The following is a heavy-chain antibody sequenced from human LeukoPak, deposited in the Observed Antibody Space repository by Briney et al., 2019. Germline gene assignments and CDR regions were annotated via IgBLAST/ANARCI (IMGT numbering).Heavy chain of an antibody. V-gene: IGHV3-21*01. Sequence: GGSLRLSCAASGFTFSSYSMNWVRQAPGKGLEWVSSISSSSSYIYYAASVKGRFTISSDNAKNSLYLQMNSLRAEDTAVYYCARDGRIFGVVSYWGQGTLVTVSS. D-gene: IGHD3-3*01. J-gene: IGHJ4*02. CDR3: ARDGRIFGVVSY. CDR1: GFTFSSYS. CDR2: ISSSSSYI.